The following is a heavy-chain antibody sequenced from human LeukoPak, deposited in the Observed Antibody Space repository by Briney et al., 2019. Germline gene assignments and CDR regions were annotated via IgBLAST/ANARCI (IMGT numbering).Heavy chain of an antibody. D-gene: IGHD3-16*01. V-gene: IGHV3-21*01. J-gene: IGHJ4*02. CDR2: ISRSASNI. Sequence: PGGSLRLSCVAAAFTFSSYNMNWVRQAPGKGLEWVSSISRSASNIYYADSVKGRFTISRDNAKNSFYLQMNSLRAEDTAVFYCARDPEGFGATYFDYWGQGTLVTVSS. CDR3: ARDPEGFGATYFDY. CDR1: AFTFSSYN.